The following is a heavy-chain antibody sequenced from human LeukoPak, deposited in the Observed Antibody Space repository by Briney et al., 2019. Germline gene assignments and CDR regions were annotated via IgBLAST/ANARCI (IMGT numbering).Heavy chain of an antibody. CDR3: ARVRYYYDSNWFDP. J-gene: IGHJ5*02. CDR1: GDSVSSNSAA. D-gene: IGHD3-22*01. V-gene: IGHV6-1*01. Sequence: SQTLSLTCAISGDSVSSNSAAWNWIRQSPSRGLEXXXRTYYRSKWYNDYAXXVKSRITINPDTSKNQFSLQLNSVTPEDTAVYYCARVRYYYDSNWFDPWGQGTLVTVSS. CDR2: TYYRSKWYN.